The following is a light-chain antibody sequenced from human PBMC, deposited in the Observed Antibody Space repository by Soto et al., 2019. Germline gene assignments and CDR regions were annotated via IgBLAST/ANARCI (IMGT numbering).Light chain of an antibody. Sequence: DRKRTQSASSLSTYVGDRVTIACRASQSISNFLNWYQQKPGKAPKLLIYVASSLQGGVPSRFSGSGSGTDFTLTISSLHPEDFATYYSQESDTTPQAFAEGTKVDIK. V-gene: IGKV1-39*01. CDR2: VAS. CDR1: QSISNF. J-gene: IGKJ1*01. CDR3: QESDTTPQA.